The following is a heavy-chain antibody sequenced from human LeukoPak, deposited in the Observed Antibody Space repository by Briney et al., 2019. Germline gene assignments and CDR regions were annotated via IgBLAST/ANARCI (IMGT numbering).Heavy chain of an antibody. D-gene: IGHD3-22*01. V-gene: IGHV1-2*02. CDR1: GGTFSSYA. CDR2: INANSGGT. CDR3: ARGYDSSGYYRD. Sequence: ASVKVSCKASGGTFSSYAISWVRQAPGQGLEWMGWINANSGGTNYAQKFQGRVTMTRDTSISTAYMELSRLRSDDTAVYYCARGYDSSGYYRDWGQGTLVTVSS. J-gene: IGHJ4*02.